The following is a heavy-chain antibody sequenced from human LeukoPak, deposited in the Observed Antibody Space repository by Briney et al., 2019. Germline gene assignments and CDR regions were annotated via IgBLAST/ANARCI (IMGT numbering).Heavy chain of an antibody. J-gene: IGHJ4*02. Sequence: SETLSLTCNVSGGSMSSYYWNWIRQPPGKGLEWIGYIYYSGSPTYNPSLQSRVTISVDTSKNQFSLKLSSVTAADTAVYYCARGRSGFGGNSYYWGQGTLVTVSS. CDR3: ARGRSGFGGNSYY. D-gene: IGHD4-23*01. CDR1: GGSMSSYY. CDR2: IYYSGSP. V-gene: IGHV4-59*01.